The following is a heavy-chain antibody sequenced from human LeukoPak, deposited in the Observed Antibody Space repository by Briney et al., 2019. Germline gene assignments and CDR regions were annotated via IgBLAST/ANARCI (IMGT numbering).Heavy chain of an antibody. CDR1: GFTFSSYN. Sequence: PGGSLRLSCAASGFTFSSYNMNWVRQAPGKGLEWVSYISSSSSTIYYADSVKGRFTISRDNAKNSLYLQINSLRAEDTAVYYCAKTYDSGRYYGYWGQGTLVTVSS. J-gene: IGHJ4*02. CDR3: AKTYDSGRYYGY. CDR2: ISSSSSTI. D-gene: IGHD1-26*01. V-gene: IGHV3-48*01.